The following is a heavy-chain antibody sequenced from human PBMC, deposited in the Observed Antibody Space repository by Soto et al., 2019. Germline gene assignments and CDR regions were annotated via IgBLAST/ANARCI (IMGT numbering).Heavy chain of an antibody. J-gene: IGHJ4*02. CDR3: ATYSSRWSPHDVG. D-gene: IGHD6-13*01. V-gene: IGHV3-30*03. Sequence: GGSLSLSCVASGFTFSSYGMHWVRQAPGKGLEWVAVISYDGSNKYYADSVKGRFTISRDNSKNTLYLQMNSLRAEDTAVYYCATYSSRWSPHDVGWGQGTLVTVSS. CDR2: ISYDGSNK. CDR1: GFTFSSYG.